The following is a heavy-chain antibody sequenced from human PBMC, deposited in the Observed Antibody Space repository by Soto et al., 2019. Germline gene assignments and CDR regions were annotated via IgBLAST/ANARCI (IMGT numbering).Heavy chain of an antibody. CDR1: GGSISSGGYY. J-gene: IGHJ5*02. CDR2: IYYSGST. Sequence: SETLSLTCTVSGGSISSGGYYWSWIRQHPGKGLEWIGYIYYSGSTYYNPSLKSRVTISVDTSKNQFSLKLSSVTAADTAVYYCARTNYYDSSGYAWGQGTLVTVSS. CDR3: ARTNYYDSSGYA. V-gene: IGHV4-31*03. D-gene: IGHD3-22*01.